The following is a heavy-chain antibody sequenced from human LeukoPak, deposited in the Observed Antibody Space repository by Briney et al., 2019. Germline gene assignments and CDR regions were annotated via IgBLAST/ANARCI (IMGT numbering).Heavy chain of an antibody. J-gene: IGHJ4*02. Sequence: SETLSLTCTVSGGSISSYYWSWIRQPPGKGLEWIGNIYYSGSTNYNPSLKSRVTISVDTSKNQFSLKLSSVTAADTAVYYCARAYPNYYGSGSDFDYWGQGTLVTVSS. CDR3: ARAYPNYYGSGSDFDY. CDR1: GGSISSYY. D-gene: IGHD3-10*01. V-gene: IGHV4-59*01. CDR2: IYYSGST.